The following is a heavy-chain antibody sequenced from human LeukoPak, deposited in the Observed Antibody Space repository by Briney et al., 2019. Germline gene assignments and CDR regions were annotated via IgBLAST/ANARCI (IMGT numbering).Heavy chain of an antibody. J-gene: IGHJ4*02. CDR3: AREDSSSWSLDY. CDR1: GYTFTTYA. V-gene: IGHV1-18*01. CDR2: ISAYNGNT. D-gene: IGHD6-13*01. Sequence: ASVKVSCKASGYTFTTYAMNWVRQAPGQGLEWMGWISAYNGNTNYAQKLQGRVTMTTDTSTSTAYMELRSLRSDDTAVYYCAREDSSSWSLDYWGQGTLVTVSS.